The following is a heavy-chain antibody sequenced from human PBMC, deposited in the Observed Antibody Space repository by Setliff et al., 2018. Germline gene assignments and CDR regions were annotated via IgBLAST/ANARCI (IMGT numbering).Heavy chain of an antibody. D-gene: IGHD3-16*02. Sequence: PSETLSLTCSVSGGSISNYYWSWIRQSPGKGLEWIGYIYNGGSTDYNPSVKSRVTISLDTSKNQVSLKLTSVTAADTAVYYCRLWSHSYHNDYWGQGTLVTVSS. CDR2: IYNGGST. CDR3: RLWSHSYHNDY. V-gene: IGHV4-59*12. J-gene: IGHJ4*02. CDR1: GGSISNYY.